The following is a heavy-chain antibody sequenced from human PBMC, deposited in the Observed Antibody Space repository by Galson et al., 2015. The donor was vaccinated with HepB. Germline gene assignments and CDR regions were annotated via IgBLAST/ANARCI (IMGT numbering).Heavy chain of an antibody. J-gene: IGHJ3*02. CDR2: IYPGDSDT. Sequence: QSGAEVKKPGESLKISCKGSGYSFTSYWIGWVRQMPGKGLEWMGIIYPGDSDTRYSPSFQGQVTISADKSISTAYLQWSSLKASDTAMYYCARQKFTMIVGTDAFDIWGQRTMVTVSS. D-gene: IGHD3-22*01. V-gene: IGHV5-51*01. CDR1: GYSFTSYW. CDR3: ARQKFTMIVGTDAFDI.